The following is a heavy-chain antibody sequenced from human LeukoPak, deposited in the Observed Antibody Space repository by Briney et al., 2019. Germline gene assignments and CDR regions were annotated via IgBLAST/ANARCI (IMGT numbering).Heavy chain of an antibody. CDR2: ISSSSYI. Sequence: GGSLRLSCAASGFTFSSYSMNWVRQAPGKGLEWVSSISSSSYIYYADSVKGRFTISRDNAKNSLYLQMNSLRAEDTAVYYCARISGRGDTVTTSGGRNFDYWGQGTLATVSS. J-gene: IGHJ4*02. D-gene: IGHD4-17*01. CDR1: GFTFSSYS. V-gene: IGHV3-21*01. CDR3: ARISGRGDTVTTSGGRNFDY.